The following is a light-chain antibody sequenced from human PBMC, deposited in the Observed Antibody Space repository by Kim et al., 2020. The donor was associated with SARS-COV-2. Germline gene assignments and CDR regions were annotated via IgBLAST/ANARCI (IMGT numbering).Light chain of an antibody. V-gene: IGKV4-1*01. J-gene: IGKJ2*03. Sequence: RANINCKSSQSVLSSSNNKNYLAWYQQKPGQPPKLLIYWASTRESGVPDRFSGSGSGTDFTLTISSLQAEDVAVYYCQQYYSTPYSFGQGTKLEI. CDR1: QSVLSSSNNKNY. CDR3: QQYYSTPYS. CDR2: WAS.